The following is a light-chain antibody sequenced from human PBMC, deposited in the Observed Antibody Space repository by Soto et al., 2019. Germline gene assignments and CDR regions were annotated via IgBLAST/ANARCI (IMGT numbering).Light chain of an antibody. CDR1: QDISNY. CDR3: QQYDNLFFT. CDR2: DAS. V-gene: IGKV1-33*01. Sequence: DIQMTQSPSSLSASVGDRVTITCQASQDISNYLNWYQQKPGKAPKLLIYDASNLETGVPSRFSGSGSGTDFTFTISSLQPEDIATYYCQQYDNLFFTFXPGTKVDIK. J-gene: IGKJ3*01.